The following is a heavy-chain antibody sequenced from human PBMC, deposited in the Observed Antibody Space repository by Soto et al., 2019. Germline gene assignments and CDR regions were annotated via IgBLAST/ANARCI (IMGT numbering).Heavy chain of an antibody. V-gene: IGHV3-23*01. CDR3: AKDVASPAVAGTAIDY. J-gene: IGHJ4*02. D-gene: IGHD6-19*01. CDR2: ISGSGGST. CDR1: GFTFSSYA. Sequence: EVQLLESGGGLVQPGGSLRLSCAASGFTFSSYAMSWVRQAPGKGLEWVSAISGSGGSTYYADSVKGRFTISRDNSKNTMYLQMNSLRAEDTAGYYCAKDVASPAVAGTAIDYWGQGTLVTVSS.